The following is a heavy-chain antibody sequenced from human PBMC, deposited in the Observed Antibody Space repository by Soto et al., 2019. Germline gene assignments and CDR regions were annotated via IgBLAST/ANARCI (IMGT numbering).Heavy chain of an antibody. Sequence: QVQLQQWGAGLLKPSETLSLTCADYGGSFSGYYWSWIRQPPGKGLEWIGEINHSGSTNYNPSLKIRGTISVDTSKNQFSLKLSAVTAADTAVYYCAREGYCRGGSCYSRTLDYRGQGTLVTVSS. D-gene: IGHD2-15*01. J-gene: IGHJ4*02. CDR1: GGSFSGYY. CDR3: AREGYCRGGSCYSRTLDY. CDR2: INHSGST. V-gene: IGHV4-34*01.